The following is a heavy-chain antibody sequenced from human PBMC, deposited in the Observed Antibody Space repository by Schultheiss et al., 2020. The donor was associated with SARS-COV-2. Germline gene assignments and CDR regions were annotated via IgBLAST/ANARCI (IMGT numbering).Heavy chain of an antibody. V-gene: IGHV3-23*01. CDR3: AKGIVPAAIIGMDV. CDR1: GFTFSSYA. CDR2: ISGSGGST. D-gene: IGHD2-2*01. Sequence: GESLKISCAASGFTFSSYAMSWVRQAPGKGLEWVSAISGSGGSTYYADSVKGRFTISRDNSKNTLYLQMNSLRAEDTAVYYCAKGIVPAAIIGMDVWGQGTTVTVSS. J-gene: IGHJ6*02.